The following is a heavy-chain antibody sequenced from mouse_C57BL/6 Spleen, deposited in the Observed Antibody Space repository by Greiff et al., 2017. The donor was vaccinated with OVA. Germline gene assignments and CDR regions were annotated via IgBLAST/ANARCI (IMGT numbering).Heavy chain of an antibody. D-gene: IGHD1-1*01. CDR2: IYPGNSDT. CDR3: TRPPITTVAPAWFAY. V-gene: IGHV1-5*01. CDR1: GYTFTSYW. Sequence: EVQLVESGTVLARPGASVKMSCKTSGYTFTSYWMHWVKQRPGQGLEWIGAIYPGNSDTSYNQKFKGKAKLTAVTSASTAYMELSSLTNEDSAVYYCTRPPITTVAPAWFAYWGQGTLVTVSA. J-gene: IGHJ3*01.